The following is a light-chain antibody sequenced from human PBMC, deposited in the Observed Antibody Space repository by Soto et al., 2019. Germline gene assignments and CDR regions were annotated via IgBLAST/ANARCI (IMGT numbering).Light chain of an antibody. CDR3: SSYTTSSTWV. V-gene: IGLV2-14*01. Sequence: QSALTQPASVSGSPGQSITISCTGTSGDVGVYNYVSWYQQHPGKAPKLMIYDVSNRPSGVSNRFSGSKSGNTASLTISGLQAEDEADYYCSSYTTSSTWVFGGGTKLTV. CDR2: DVS. J-gene: IGLJ3*02. CDR1: SGDVGVYNY.